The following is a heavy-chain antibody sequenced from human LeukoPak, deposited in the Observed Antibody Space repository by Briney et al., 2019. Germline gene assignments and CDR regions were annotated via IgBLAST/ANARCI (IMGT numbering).Heavy chain of an antibody. CDR3: ARVRYSSGRYLDY. Sequence: SETLSLTCTVSGGSISSYYWSWIRQPPGKGLEWVGYIYYSGSTNYNPSLKSRVTISVDTSKNQFSLKLSSVTAADTAVYYCARVRYSSGRYLDYWGQGTLVTVSS. V-gene: IGHV4-59*01. J-gene: IGHJ4*02. CDR2: IYYSGST. D-gene: IGHD6-19*01. CDR1: GGSISSYY.